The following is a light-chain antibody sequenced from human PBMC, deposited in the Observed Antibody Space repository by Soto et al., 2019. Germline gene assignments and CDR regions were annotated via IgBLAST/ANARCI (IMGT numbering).Light chain of an antibody. CDR3: SSYAGSNNFV. J-gene: IGLJ1*01. CDR2: EVS. CDR1: SSDVGGYNY. V-gene: IGLV2-8*01. Sequence: QSVLTQPPSASGSPGQSVTISRTGTSSDVGGYNYVSWYQQHPGKAPKLMIYEVSERPSGVPDRFSGSKSSNTASLTVSGLQAEDEADYYCSSYAGSNNFVFGTGSK.